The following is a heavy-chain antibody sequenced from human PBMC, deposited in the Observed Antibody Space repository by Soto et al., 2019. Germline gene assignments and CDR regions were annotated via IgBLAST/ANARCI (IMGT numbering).Heavy chain of an antibody. CDR1: GGSLPSGNG. D-gene: IGHD3-10*01. Sequence: SETLCLPYAVSGGSLPSGNGWSRFRKSPQRGLEYIGEIFHDGTANYYPSFERRVAMSVDTSRNQFSLKLTSVTAADTAVYFCARLVYDTRLNYMYFDFWGPGTLVTFS. CDR3: ARLVYDTRLNYMYFDF. CDR2: IFHDGTA. J-gene: IGHJ4*02. V-gene: IGHV4-4*02.